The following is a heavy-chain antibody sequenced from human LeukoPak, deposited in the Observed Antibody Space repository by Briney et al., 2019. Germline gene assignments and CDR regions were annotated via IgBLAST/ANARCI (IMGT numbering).Heavy chain of an antibody. J-gene: IGHJ4*02. Sequence: PGGSLRLSCAASGFTFSSYTFYWFRQPPGKGLEWVASVSVEGIGRFFPGSVEGRFTISRDNSKNTVYLQMNNLRPEDTAVYSCATVTKVNVDFWGQGTLVTVSS. CDR2: VSVEGIGR. CDR1: GFTFSSYT. CDR3: ATVTKVNVDF. V-gene: IGHV3-30-3*01. D-gene: IGHD4-11*01.